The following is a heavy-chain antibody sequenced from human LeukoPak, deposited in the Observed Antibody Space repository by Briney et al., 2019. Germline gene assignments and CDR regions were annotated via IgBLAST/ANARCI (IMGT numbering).Heavy chain of an antibody. J-gene: IGHJ4*02. Sequence: ASVKVSCKASGYTFTNYNINWVRQAPGQGLEWMGWISTYNGNTNYAQILQGRVTMTTDTSTTTAYMELGGLRSDDTAMYYCARGGYFDYWGQGTLVTVSS. D-gene: IGHD2-15*01. V-gene: IGHV1-18*01. CDR3: ARGGYFDY. CDR2: ISTYNGNT. CDR1: GYTFTNYN.